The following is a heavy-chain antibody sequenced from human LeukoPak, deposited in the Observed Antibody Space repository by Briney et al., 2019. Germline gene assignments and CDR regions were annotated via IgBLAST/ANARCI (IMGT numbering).Heavy chain of an antibody. CDR3: ARRPKNYYYDTTYYFDY. Sequence: KASETPSLTCTVSGGSISSSSYYWGWIRQPPGKGLEWIGSIYYSGSTYYNPSLKSRVTISVDTSKNQFSLKLSSVTAADTAVYYCARRPKNYYYDTTYYFDYWGQGTLVTVSS. CDR2: IYYSGST. J-gene: IGHJ4*02. D-gene: IGHD3-22*01. V-gene: IGHV4-39*01. CDR1: GGSISSSSYY.